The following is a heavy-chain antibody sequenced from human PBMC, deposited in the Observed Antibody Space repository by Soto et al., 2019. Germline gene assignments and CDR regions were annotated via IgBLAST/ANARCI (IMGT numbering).Heavy chain of an antibody. V-gene: IGHV3-11*01. CDR3: ATYTSPYTSGSFDH. J-gene: IGHJ4*02. D-gene: IGHD3-10*01. Sequence: GGSLRLSCAAPGFIFGDYYMSWVRQAPGKGLECLAYISGSGNTIYYADSVQARFTISRDNTKKSLYLQMDGLRAEDTALYYCATYTSPYTSGSFDHWGQGTLVTVSS. CDR1: GFIFGDYY. CDR2: ISGSGNTI.